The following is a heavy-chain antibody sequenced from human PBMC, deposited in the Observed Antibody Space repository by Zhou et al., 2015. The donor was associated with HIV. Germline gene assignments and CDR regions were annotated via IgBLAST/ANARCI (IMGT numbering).Heavy chain of an antibody. D-gene: IGHD4-11*01. CDR2: IIPILGTT. J-gene: IGHJ4*02. V-gene: IGHV1-69*08. Sequence: QVQLVQSGAEVKKPGSSVKVSCKASGGTFSSYTISWVRQAPGQGLEWMGRIIPILGTTIYAQQFQGRVTIRADKSTGTAYMELSSLRLDDTAVYYCARGDDYSNYWAERDYWGQGTLVTVSS. CDR3: ARGDDYSNYWAERDY. CDR1: GGTFSSYT.